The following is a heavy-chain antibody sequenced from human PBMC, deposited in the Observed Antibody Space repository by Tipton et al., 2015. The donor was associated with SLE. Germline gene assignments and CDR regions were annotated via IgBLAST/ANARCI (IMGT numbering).Heavy chain of an antibody. CDR3: AKSRGSYFGSGFDY. J-gene: IGHJ4*02. D-gene: IGHD3-10*01. Sequence: SLRLSCTASGFTFSSCGMTWVRRAPGKGLEWVSVISGSGGSTDYADSVKGRFTISRDNSKNTVYLQMNSLRAEDTAIYYCAKSRGSYFGSGFDYWGQGSLVTVS. CDR1: GFTFSSCG. CDR2: ISGSGGST. V-gene: IGHV3-23*01.